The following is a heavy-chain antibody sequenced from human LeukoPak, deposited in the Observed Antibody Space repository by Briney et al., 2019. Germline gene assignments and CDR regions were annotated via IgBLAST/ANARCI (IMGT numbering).Heavy chain of an antibody. CDR2: IYTSGST. CDR1: GDSISNYY. J-gene: IGHJ4*02. V-gene: IGHV4-4*07. CDR3: ARVSLVRGAPDYYFDY. Sequence: SETLSLTCTVSGDSISNYYWSWFRQPAGKGLEWIGRIYTSGSTNYNPSLKSRVTMSVDTSKNQFSLKLSSVTAADTAVYYCARVSLVRGAPDYYFDYWGQGTLVTVSS. D-gene: IGHD3-10*01.